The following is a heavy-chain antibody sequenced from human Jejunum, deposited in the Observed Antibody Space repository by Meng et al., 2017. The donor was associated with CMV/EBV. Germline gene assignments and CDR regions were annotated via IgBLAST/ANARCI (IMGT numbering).Heavy chain of an antibody. J-gene: IGHJ2*01. V-gene: IGHV1-2*02. CDR2: INPKSGGA. CDR1: FIDYC. CDR3: ASLNYYDSRGYHWYFDL. Sequence: FIDYCLHWVRQAARQGLEWMGWINPKSGGAGSTQQLQGRVTISRDNAENSLYLQMNSLRAEDTAVYYCASLNYYDSRGYHWYFDLWGRGTLVTVSS. D-gene: IGHD3-22*01.